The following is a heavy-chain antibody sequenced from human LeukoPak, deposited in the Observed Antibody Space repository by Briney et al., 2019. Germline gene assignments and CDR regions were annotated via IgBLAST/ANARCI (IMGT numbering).Heavy chain of an antibody. V-gene: IGHV3-48*03. CDR1: GFTFSSYG. J-gene: IGHJ4*02. CDR3: SRDRGGGDIYFDY. Sequence: PGGSLRLSCAASGFTFSSYGMNWVRQAPGKGPEWISYISRSGATIYYADSVKGRFTISRDNAKNSLYLQMSRLGAEDTAIYYCSRDRGGGDIYFDYWGQGTLVTVSS. D-gene: IGHD2-21*02. CDR2: ISRSGATI.